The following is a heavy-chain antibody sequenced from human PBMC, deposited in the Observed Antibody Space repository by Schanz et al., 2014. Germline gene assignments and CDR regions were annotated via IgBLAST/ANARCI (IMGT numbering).Heavy chain of an antibody. CDR3: ARDMTSMGESGFYYYGMDV. CDR2: ISGSGNTI. Sequence: EVQLVESGGNLVQPGGSLRLSCVASGFTFSSHSMNWVRQAPGQGLEWLSYISGSGNTIYYADSVKGRFTISRDNAKNSLSLQMDRLRDEDTAVYYCARDMTSMGESGFYYYGMDVWGQGTTATVS. J-gene: IGHJ6*02. D-gene: IGHD1-26*01. CDR1: GFTFSSHS. V-gene: IGHV3-48*02.